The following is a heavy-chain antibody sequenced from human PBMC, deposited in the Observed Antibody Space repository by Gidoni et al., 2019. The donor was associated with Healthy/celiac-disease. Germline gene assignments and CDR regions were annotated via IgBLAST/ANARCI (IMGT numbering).Heavy chain of an antibody. D-gene: IGHD3-22*01. CDR3: ARSATYYYDSSGYWDY. J-gene: IGHJ4*02. CDR2: IYYSGST. CDR1: GGSISRGGYY. Sequence: QVQLQESGPGLVKHAQTLSLTCTVPGGSISRGGYYWSWIRQHPGKGLEWIGYIYYSGSTYYNPSLMSRVPISVATSKTQFSLKLSSVTAADTAVYYCARSATYYYDSSGYWDYWGQGTLVTVSS. V-gene: IGHV4-31*03.